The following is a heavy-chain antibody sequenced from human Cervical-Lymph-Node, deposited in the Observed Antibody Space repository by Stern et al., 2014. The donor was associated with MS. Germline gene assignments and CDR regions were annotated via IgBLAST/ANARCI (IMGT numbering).Heavy chain of an antibody. CDR3: ATALDYFDN. CDR1: GYTLTELV. V-gene: IGHV1-24*01. CDR2: FDPDDEQT. Sequence: VQLVQSGAEVKKPGASVKVSCKVSGYTLTELVIHWVRQAPGKGLEWLGGFDPDDEQTIYAQKFQGRVFMTEDTSTDTTYLEVTSLKSDDTAVYYCATALDYFDNWGQGTLVTVSS. J-gene: IGHJ4*02.